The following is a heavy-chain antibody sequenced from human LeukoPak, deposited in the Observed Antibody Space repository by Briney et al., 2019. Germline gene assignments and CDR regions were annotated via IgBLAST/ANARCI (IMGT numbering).Heavy chain of an antibody. D-gene: IGHD3-10*01. J-gene: IGHJ4*02. V-gene: IGHV3-33*01. CDR2: IWNDGSKT. Sequence: PGGSLRLSCAASGFTFSTYAMHWVRQAAGKGLEWVAIIWNDGSKTYYADPVRGRFTISRDTSSNTLYLQMNSLRAEDTALYYCARPLWPGSGTFLIDQWGQGALVTVTS. CDR1: GFTFSTYA. CDR3: ARPLWPGSGTFLIDQ.